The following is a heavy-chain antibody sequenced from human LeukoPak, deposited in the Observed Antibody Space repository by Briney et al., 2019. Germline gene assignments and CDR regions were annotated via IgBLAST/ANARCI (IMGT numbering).Heavy chain of an antibody. D-gene: IGHD2-15*01. Sequence: GGSLRLSCSASGFTFTTYGMNWVRQAPGKGLEWVSYISSSGSTIYYADSVKGRFTISRDNAKNSLYLQMNSLRAEDTAVYYCARDCRRFEAFDIWGQGTMVTVSS. J-gene: IGHJ3*02. CDR3: ARDCRRFEAFDI. CDR1: GFTFTTYG. V-gene: IGHV3-48*04. CDR2: ISSSGSTI.